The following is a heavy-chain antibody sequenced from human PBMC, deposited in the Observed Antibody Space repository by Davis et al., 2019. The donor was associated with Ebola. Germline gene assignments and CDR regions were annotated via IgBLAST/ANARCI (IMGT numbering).Heavy chain of an antibody. CDR1: GGTFSSYT. Sequence: SVKVSCKASGGTFSSYTISWVRQAPGQGLEWMGRIIPILGIANYAQKLQGRVTMTTDTSTSTAYMELRSLRSDDTAVYYCARTSKLLWFGEFSYGMDVWGKGTTVTVSS. V-gene: IGHV1-69*02. CDR3: ARTSKLLWFGEFSYGMDV. J-gene: IGHJ6*04. CDR2: IIPILGIA. D-gene: IGHD3-10*01.